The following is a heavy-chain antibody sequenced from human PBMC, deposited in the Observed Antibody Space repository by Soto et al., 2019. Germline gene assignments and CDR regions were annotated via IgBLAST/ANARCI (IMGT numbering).Heavy chain of an antibody. CDR1: GFTFSSYW. CDR2: INSDGSST. J-gene: IGHJ5*02. Sequence: EVQLVESGGGLVQPGGSLRLSCAASGFTFSSYWMHWVRQAPGKGLVWFSRINSDGSSTSYADSVKGRFTISRDNAKNTLYLQMNSLRAEDTAVYYCASYPLSWFDPWGQGTLVTVSS. CDR3: ASYPLSWFDP. V-gene: IGHV3-74*01.